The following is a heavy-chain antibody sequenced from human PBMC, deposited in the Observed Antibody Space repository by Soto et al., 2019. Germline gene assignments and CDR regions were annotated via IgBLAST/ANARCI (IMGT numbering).Heavy chain of an antibody. CDR3: ASAVLRGVIPIAIPPLDS. Sequence: QLHLQESGPGLVKPSQTLSLTCTVSGGSITSDDYYWNWIRQYPGKGLEWIGYIYYTGSTYYNPSLRSRLTISVDTSKSQVSLQLSSVTAADTAVYYCASAVLRGVIPIAIPPLDSWGQGTLVTVSS. J-gene: IGHJ4*02. CDR1: GGSITSDDYY. D-gene: IGHD3-10*01. CDR2: IYYTGST. V-gene: IGHV4-31*03.